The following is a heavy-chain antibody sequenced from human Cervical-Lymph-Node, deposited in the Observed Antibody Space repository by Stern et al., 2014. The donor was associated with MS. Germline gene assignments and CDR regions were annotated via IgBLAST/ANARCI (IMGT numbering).Heavy chain of an antibody. D-gene: IGHD3-10*01. CDR2: IKQDGSEK. J-gene: IGHJ4*02. V-gene: IGHV3-7*01. CDR3: ARLRGRNLSIFDY. Sequence: EVQLVESGGGLVQPGGSLRLSCAASGFTFSSYWMSWVRQAPGKGLEWVANIKQDGSEKYYVDSVKGRFTISRDNAKNSLYLQMNSLRAEDTAVYYCARLRGRNLSIFDYWGQGTLVTVSS. CDR1: GFTFSSYW.